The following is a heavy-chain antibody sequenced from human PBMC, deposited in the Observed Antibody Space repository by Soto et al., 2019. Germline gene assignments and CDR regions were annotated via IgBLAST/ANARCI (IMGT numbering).Heavy chain of an antibody. V-gene: IGHV4-59*01. CDR3: ARELFGRSVWFDP. J-gene: IGHJ5*02. Sequence: SETLSLTCTVSGGSISSYYWSWIRQPPGKGLELIGYIYYSGSTNYNPSLKSRVTISVDTSKNQFSLKLSSVTAADTAVYYCARELFGRSVWFDPWGQGTLVTVSS. D-gene: IGHD3-10*01. CDR1: GGSISSYY. CDR2: IYYSGST.